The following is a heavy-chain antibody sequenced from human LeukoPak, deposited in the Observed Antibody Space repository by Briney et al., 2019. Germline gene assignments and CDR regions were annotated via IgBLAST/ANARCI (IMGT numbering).Heavy chain of an antibody. Sequence: GGSLRLSCAASGFTFSSYGMSWVRQAPGKGLEWVSAISGSGGSTYYADSVKGRFTISRDNAKNSLYLQMNSLRAEDTALYYCAKGGIAVAGTKFDSWGQGTLVTVSS. V-gene: IGHV3-23*01. J-gene: IGHJ4*02. D-gene: IGHD6-19*01. CDR1: GFTFSSYG. CDR2: ISGSGGST. CDR3: AKGGIAVAGTKFDS.